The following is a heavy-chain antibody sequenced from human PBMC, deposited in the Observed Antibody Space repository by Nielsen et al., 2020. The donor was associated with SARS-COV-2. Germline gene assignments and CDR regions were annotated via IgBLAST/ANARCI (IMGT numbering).Heavy chain of an antibody. CDR3: ATGSSMVRDNWFDP. D-gene: IGHD3-10*01. CDR1: GYTLTELS. Sequence: ASVKVSCKVSGYTLTELSMHWVRQAPGKGLEWMGGFDPEDGETIYAQKFQGRVTMTEDTSTDTAYMELSSLRSEDTVVYYCATGSSMVRDNWFDPWGQGTLVTVSS. J-gene: IGHJ5*02. V-gene: IGHV1-24*01. CDR2: FDPEDGET.